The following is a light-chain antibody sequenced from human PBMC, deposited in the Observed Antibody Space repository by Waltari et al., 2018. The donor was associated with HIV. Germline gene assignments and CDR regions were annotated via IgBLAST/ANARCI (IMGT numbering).Light chain of an antibody. CDR1: AFTLTT. CDR2: EDS. V-gene: IGLV3-1*01. J-gene: IGLJ2*01. CDR3: QTWDRSTVI. Sequence: FELPQPPSVSVSPRQTATITCTATAFTLTTISLYQKRPGPSPLLVIYEDSKRPSEISERFSGSNSGDTATLTISVTESLDEAEYFCQTWDRSTVIFGGGTKLTVL.